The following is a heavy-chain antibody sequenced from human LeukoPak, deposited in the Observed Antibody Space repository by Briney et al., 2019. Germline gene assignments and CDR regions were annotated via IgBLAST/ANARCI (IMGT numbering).Heavy chain of an antibody. CDR3: ARGGRSAFDV. CDR2: IFHIGVT. V-gene: IGHV4-4*02. Sequence: PSETLSLTCAVSGGSISSDHWWSWVRQPPGKSLEWIGEIFHIGVTNYKPSLKSRVSMSVDKSRHQFSLNLRSMTAADTAVYFCARGGRSAFDVWGPGTKVLVSS. J-gene: IGHJ3*01. CDR1: GGSISSDHW.